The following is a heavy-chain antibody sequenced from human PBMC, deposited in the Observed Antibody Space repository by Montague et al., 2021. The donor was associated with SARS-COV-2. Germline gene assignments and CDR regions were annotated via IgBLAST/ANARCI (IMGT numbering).Heavy chain of an antibody. J-gene: IGHJ4*02. CDR2: INHSGSA. CDR1: GGSFNDYY. D-gene: IGHD2-2*01. Sequence: SETLSLTCAVYGGSFNDYYWSWIRQAPGKGLEWIGEINHSGSAKYNPYNPSLRSRVTMLVDKSKNQFSLNLHFVTAADTAVYYCAAAAWATGTGYFDNWGPGTQATVSS. V-gene: IGHV4-34*01. CDR3: AAAAWATGTGYFDN.